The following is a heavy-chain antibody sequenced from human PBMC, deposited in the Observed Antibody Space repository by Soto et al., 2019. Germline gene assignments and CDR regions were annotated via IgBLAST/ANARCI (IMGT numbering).Heavy chain of an antibody. CDR2: ISYDVSNK. V-gene: IGHV3-30-3*01. D-gene: IGHD4-4*01. CDR1: GFTFSSYA. CDR3: ARPLWRDDYNWGYFAL. J-gene: IGHJ2*01. Sequence: QVQLVESGGGVVQPGRSLRLSCAASGFTFSSYAMHWVRQAPGKGLAWVAVISYDVSNKYYADSVKGRFTISRDYSKNTLYLQMHSLRGEDTAVYYCARPLWRDDYNWGYFALWGRGTLVTVSS.